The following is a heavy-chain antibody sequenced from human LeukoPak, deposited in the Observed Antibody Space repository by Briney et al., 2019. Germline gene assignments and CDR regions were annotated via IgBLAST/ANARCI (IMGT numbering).Heavy chain of an antibody. CDR2: TYYRSKWYN. Sequence: SQTLSLTCAISGDSVSSNSAAWNWIRQSPSRGLEWLGRTYYRSKWYNDYAVSVKSRITINPDTSKDQFSLQLNSVTPEDTAVYYCAREGAARTRNYYYYYMDVWGKGTTVTVSS. CDR1: GDSVSSNSAA. J-gene: IGHJ6*03. V-gene: IGHV6-1*01. CDR3: AREGAARTRNYYYYYMDV. D-gene: IGHD6-6*01.